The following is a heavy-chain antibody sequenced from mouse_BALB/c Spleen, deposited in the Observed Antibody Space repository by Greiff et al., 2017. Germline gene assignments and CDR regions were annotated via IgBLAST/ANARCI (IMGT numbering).Heavy chain of an antibody. J-gene: IGHJ3*01. V-gene: IGHV5-6-5*01. CDR3: TGGHCCGSSPFAY. D-gene: IGHD1-1*01. CDR2: ISSGGST. Sequence: EVKLMESGGGLVQPGGSRKLSCAASGFTFSSYAMSWVRQTPEKRLEWVASISSGGSTYYPDSVKGRFTISRDNARNILYLQMSSLRSEDTAMYYCTGGHCCGSSPFAYWGQGTLVTVSA. CDR1: GFTFSSYA.